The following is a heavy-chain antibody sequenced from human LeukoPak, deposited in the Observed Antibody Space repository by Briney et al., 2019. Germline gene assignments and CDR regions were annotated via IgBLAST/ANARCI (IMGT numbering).Heavy chain of an antibody. Sequence: GASVKVSCKASGYTFTSYGISWVRQAPGQGLEWMGWISAYNGNTNYAQKLQGRVTMTTDTSTSTAYMELRSLRSDDTAVYYCAGDGETQGGDYGDYSYPSWFDPWGQGTLVTVSS. V-gene: IGHV1-18*01. CDR2: ISAYNGNT. CDR1: GYTFTSYG. J-gene: IGHJ5*02. D-gene: IGHD4-17*01. CDR3: AGDGETQGGDYGDYSYPSWFDP.